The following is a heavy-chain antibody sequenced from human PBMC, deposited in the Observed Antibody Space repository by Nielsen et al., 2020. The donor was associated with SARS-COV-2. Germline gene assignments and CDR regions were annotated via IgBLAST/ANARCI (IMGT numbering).Heavy chain of an antibody. J-gene: IGHJ6*02. D-gene: IGHD2-21*02. CDR1: GFTFSDYY. Sequence: LSLTCAASGFTFSDYYMSWIRQAPGKGLEWVSYISSSGSTIYYADSVKGRFTISRENAKNSLYLQMNSLRAGDTAVYYCAREVTWDGMDVWGQGTTVTVSS. V-gene: IGHV3-11*04. CDR3: AREVTWDGMDV. CDR2: ISSSGSTI.